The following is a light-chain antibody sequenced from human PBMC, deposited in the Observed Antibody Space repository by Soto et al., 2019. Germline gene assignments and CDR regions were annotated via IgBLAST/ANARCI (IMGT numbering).Light chain of an antibody. CDR2: GAS. CDR3: QQSLSTPT. CDR1: QSIGIY. V-gene: IGKV1-39*01. Sequence: DIQVTQSPSSLSASVGDRVTITCRASQSIGIYLSWYRQKPGKAPQLLIHGASTLQGGVPSRLSGDGSGTHFTLTINSLPPEDVGTYSCQQSLSTPTFGQGTKVEIK. J-gene: IGKJ1*01.